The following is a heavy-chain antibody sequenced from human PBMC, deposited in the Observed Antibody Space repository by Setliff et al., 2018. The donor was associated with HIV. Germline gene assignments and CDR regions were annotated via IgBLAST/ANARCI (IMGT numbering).Heavy chain of an antibody. V-gene: IGHV4-4*02. CDR2: IYHSGST. CDR3: ARWRWQQSEFDY. CDR1: GDSISNNNW. D-gene: IGHD3-3*01. J-gene: IGHJ4*02. Sequence: SETLSLTCAVSGDSISNNNWWSWVRQPPGKGLEWIGEIYHSGSTNYNPSLKSRVTISIDRSKNQFSLKLSSVTAADTAVYYCARWRWQQSEFDYWGQGALVTVSS.